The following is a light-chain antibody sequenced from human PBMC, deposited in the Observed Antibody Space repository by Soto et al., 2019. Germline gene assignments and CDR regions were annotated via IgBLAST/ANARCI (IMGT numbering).Light chain of an antibody. CDR3: QSYDSSVV. V-gene: IGLV1-40*01. CDR1: SSNIGAGYD. Sequence: QAVLTQPPSVSGAPGQRVTISCTGSSSNIGAGYDVHWYQQRPGTAPKLLIYGNSNRPSGVPDRFSGSKSGTSASLAITGLQAEDEADYYCQSYDSSVVFGAGTKLTVL. CDR2: GNS. J-gene: IGLJ2*01.